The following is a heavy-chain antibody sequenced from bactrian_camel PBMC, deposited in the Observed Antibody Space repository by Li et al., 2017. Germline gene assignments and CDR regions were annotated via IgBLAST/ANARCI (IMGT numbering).Heavy chain of an antibody. J-gene: IGHJ4*01. CDR3: AEAPYRDGFSTKC. CDR2: VSRAGLT. V-gene: IGHV3S66*01. Sequence: EVQLVESGGGSAQAGGSLRLSCTASGFTFDDSDMAWYRQDSGNECELVSGVSRAGLTFYADSVKGRFTISHDKSKNTAYLQMNDLKPEDTAMYYCAEAPYRDGFSTKCRGQGTQVTVS. CDR1: GFTFDDSD. D-gene: IGHD4*01.